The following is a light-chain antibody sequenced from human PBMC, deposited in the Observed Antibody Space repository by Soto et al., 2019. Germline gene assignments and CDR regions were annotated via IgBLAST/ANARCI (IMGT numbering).Light chain of an antibody. V-gene: IGLV1-51*01. Sequence: QSVLTQPPSVSAAPGQKVTISCSGSSSNIGGNSVSWYQQLPGTAPKLLIYDDNKRPSGIPDRFSGSKSGTSATLGITGFQTGDEADYYCRSWDSSLSEYVVGTGTKV. CDR1: SSNIGGNS. CDR3: RSWDSSLSEYV. J-gene: IGLJ1*01. CDR2: DDN.